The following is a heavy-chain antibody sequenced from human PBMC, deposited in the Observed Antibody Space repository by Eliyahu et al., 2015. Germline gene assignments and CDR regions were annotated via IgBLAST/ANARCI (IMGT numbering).Heavy chain of an antibody. V-gene: IGHV1-46*01. Sequence: QVQLVQSGAEVKKPGASVKVXCXASGYTFXSYYMHWVRQAPGQGLXWMGIINPSGGSTSYAQKFQGRVTMTRXTSTSTVYMELSSLRSEDTAVYYCAREGGPLPPQRAFDIWGQGTMVTVSS. J-gene: IGHJ3*02. CDR3: AREGGPLPPQRAFDI. CDR1: GYTFXSYY. CDR2: INPSGGST. D-gene: IGHD1-26*01.